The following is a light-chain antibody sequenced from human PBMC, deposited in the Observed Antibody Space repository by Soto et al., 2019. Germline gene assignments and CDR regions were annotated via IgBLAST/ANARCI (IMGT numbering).Light chain of an antibody. CDR1: QSVSSN. J-gene: IGKJ5*01. Sequence: EIVFTQSPSTLSVSPGERATLSCRASQSVSSNLAWYQQKPGQAPRLLIYGASSRATGIPDRFSGSGSGTDFTLTISRLEPEDFAVYYCQQYGSSPITFGQGTRLEI. CDR2: GAS. CDR3: QQYGSSPIT. V-gene: IGKV3-20*01.